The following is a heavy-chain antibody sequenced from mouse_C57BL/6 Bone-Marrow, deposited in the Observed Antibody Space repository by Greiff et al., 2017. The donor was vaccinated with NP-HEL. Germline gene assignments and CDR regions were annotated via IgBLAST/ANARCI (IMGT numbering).Heavy chain of an antibody. V-gene: IGHV1-61*01. J-gene: IGHJ2*01. CDR1: GYTFTSYW. CDR3: AVYYYGPFDY. CDR2: IYPSDSET. D-gene: IGHD1-1*01. Sequence: VQLQQSGAELVRPGSSVKLSCKASGYTFTSYWMDWVKQRPGQGLEWIGNIYPSDSETHYNQKFKDKATLTVDKSSSTAYMQLSSLTSEDSAVYYCAVYYYGPFDYWGQGTTLTVSS.